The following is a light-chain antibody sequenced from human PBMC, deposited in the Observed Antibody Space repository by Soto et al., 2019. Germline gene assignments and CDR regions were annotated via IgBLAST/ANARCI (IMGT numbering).Light chain of an antibody. V-gene: IGKV1-39*01. Sequence: DIQMTHSPSSLSASVGDRVTITCRASQSISSYLNWYQQKPGKAPKLLIYAASSLQSGVPSRFSGSGSGTAFTLTISSLQPEDFATYYCQQSYSTPPYTFGQGTKVEIX. CDR2: AAS. CDR3: QQSYSTPPYT. CDR1: QSISSY. J-gene: IGKJ2*01.